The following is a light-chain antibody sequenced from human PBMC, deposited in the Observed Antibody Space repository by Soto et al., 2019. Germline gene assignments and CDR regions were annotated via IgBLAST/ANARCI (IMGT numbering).Light chain of an antibody. CDR2: GAS. V-gene: IGKV3-15*01. CDR3: QQYNNWPIP. Sequence: IVMTQSPSTLSVSPGERATLSCRASQSVSNNLSWYHQKPGHAPRLLIYGASTRATAIPARFSGSGSGTEFTLTISSMQSEDFAVYYCQQYNNWPIPFGQGTRLEIK. J-gene: IGKJ5*01. CDR1: QSVSNN.